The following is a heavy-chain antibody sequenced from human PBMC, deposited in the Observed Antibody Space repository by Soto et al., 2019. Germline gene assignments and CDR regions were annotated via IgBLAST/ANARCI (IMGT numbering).Heavy chain of an antibody. CDR1: GFTFHIYI. J-gene: IGHJ4*02. CDR3: ASAGGTY. V-gene: IGHV3-21*01. Sequence: EVLLVESGGGRGKPGGSLRLSCAASGFTFHIYIMNWVRQAPGKGLEWVSSIDSGSTFIHYAASVKGRFTISRDNANNSLYLQMNTLRAEAPAVYYCASAGGTYWGQGALVTVSS. CDR2: IDSGSTFI. D-gene: IGHD2-8*02.